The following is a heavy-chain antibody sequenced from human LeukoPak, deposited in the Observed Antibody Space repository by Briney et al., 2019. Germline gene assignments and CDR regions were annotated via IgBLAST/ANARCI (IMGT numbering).Heavy chain of an antibody. Sequence: GGSLRLSCAASGFTFSSYSMNWVRQAPGKGLEWVSSISSSSSYIYYADSVKGRFTISRDYSDNTVYLQMNSLRVEDTAVYYCARGLGTNYGGYCTGGGCPVYWGQGTLVTVSS. V-gene: IGHV3-21*01. D-gene: IGHD2-8*02. CDR1: GFTFSSYS. CDR2: ISSSSSYI. J-gene: IGHJ4*02. CDR3: ARGLGTNYGGYCTGGGCPVY.